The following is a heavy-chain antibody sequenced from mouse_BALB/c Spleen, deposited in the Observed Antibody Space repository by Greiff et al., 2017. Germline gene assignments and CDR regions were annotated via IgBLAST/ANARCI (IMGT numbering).Heavy chain of an antibody. J-gene: IGHJ4*01. CDR1: GYTFTSYV. CDR2: INPYNDGT. D-gene: IGHD1-1*01. Sequence: EVKLVESGPELVKPGASVKMSCKASGYTFTSYVMHWVKQKPGQGLEWIGYINPYNDGTKYNEKFKGKATLTSDKSSSTAYMELSSLTSEDSAVYYCASRSEYYYAMDYWGQGTSVTVSS. V-gene: IGHV1-14*01. CDR3: ASRSEYYYAMDY.